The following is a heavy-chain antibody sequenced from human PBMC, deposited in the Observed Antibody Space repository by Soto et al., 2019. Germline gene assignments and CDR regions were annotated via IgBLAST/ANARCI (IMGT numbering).Heavy chain of an antibody. D-gene: IGHD2-2*01. J-gene: IGHJ4*02. Sequence: QVQLVQSGAEVKKPGASVKVSCKASGYSFTSYGISWVRQAPGQGLEWMGGISAYKGDTIYAQRFQGRVTLTIDTSTSRAYRRLRSLTSDDTAVYICATYSVGSTCHFCFDYCGKGTPVTVSS. CDR2: ISAYKGDT. V-gene: IGHV1-18*01. CDR3: ATYSVGSTCHFCFDY. CDR1: GYSFTSYG.